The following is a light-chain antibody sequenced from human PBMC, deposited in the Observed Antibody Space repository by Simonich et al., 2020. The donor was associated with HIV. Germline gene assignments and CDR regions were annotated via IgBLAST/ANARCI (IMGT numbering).Light chain of an antibody. V-gene: IGKV4-1*01. Sequence: DIVMTQSPDSLAVSLGERAPNNCKSSQSVLYSSKNKNYLTWYQHKPGQPPKLLIYWASTRESGVPDRFSGSGSVTNFTLTISSLQAEDVAVYYCQQYYTIPITFGQGTRLEI. CDR3: QQYYTIPIT. J-gene: IGKJ5*01. CDR1: QSVLYSSKNKNY. CDR2: WAS.